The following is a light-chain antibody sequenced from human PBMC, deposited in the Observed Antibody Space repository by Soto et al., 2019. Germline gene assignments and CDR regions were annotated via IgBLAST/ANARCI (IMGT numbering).Light chain of an antibody. CDR3: LQDYSYPWT. CDR2: AAS. Sequence: IRMTQSPSSLSASVGDRVTITCRASQGIRNDLGWYQQKPGKAPKLLIHAASSLESGVPSRFSGSGSGTDFTFTISSLQPEDFATYYCLQDYSYPWTFGQGTKVEI. J-gene: IGKJ1*01. CDR1: QGIRND. V-gene: IGKV1-6*01.